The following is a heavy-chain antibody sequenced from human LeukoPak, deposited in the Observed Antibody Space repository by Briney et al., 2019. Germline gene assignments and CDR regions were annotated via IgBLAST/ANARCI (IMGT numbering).Heavy chain of an antibody. J-gene: IGHJ4*02. CDR2: ITSGSKYI. V-gene: IGHV3-21*01. Sequence: GGSLRLSCAASGFTVTTNYMSWVRQAPGKGLEWVSSITSGSKYIFYADAVKGRFTISRDNAKNSLYLQMDSLRAEDTAVYYCATDTSGSYLDYWGQGILVTVSS. D-gene: IGHD1-26*01. CDR3: ATDTSGSYLDY. CDR1: GFTVTTNY.